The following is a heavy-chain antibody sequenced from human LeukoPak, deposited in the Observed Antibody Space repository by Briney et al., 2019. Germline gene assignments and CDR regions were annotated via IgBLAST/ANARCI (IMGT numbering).Heavy chain of an antibody. V-gene: IGHV1-2*02. Sequence: ASVKVSCKAPGYTFTGYYMHWVRQAPGQGLECMGWINPNSGGTNYAQKFQGRVTMTRDTSISTAYMELSRLRSDDTAVYYCARGDILTGYFSDYWGQGTLVTVSS. CDR3: ARGDILTGYFSDY. CDR1: GYTFTGYY. J-gene: IGHJ4*02. CDR2: INPNSGGT. D-gene: IGHD3-9*01.